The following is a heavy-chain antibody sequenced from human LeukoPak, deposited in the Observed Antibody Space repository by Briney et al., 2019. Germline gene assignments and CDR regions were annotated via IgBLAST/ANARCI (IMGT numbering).Heavy chain of an antibody. CDR1: GGSISSSSYY. J-gene: IGHJ3*02. CDR2: IYYSGST. V-gene: IGHV4-39*07. Sequence: PSETLSLTCTVPGGSISSSSYYWGWIRQPPGKGLEWIGSIYYSGSTYYNPSLKSRVTISVDTSKNQFSLKLSSVTAADTAVYYCASSEGGYYYDSSGYYWDAFDIWGQGTMVTVSS. CDR3: ASSEGGYYYDSSGYYWDAFDI. D-gene: IGHD3-22*01.